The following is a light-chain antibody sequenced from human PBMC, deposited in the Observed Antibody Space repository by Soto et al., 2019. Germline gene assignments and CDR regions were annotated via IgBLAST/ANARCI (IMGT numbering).Light chain of an antibody. CDR2: GAS. J-gene: IGKJ4*01. CDR3: QQYGTSPLT. V-gene: IGKV3-20*01. Sequence: IVLTQSPGTLSLSPGERATLSCRASQSVSSSYLAWYQQKPGQAPRLLIYGASSRATGIPDRFSGSGSGTDFTLSISRLEPEDFAVYYWQQYGTSPLTFGGGTKVEIK. CDR1: QSVSSSY.